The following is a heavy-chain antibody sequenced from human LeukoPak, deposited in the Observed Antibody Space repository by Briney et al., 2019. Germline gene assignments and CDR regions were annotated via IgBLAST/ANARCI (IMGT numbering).Heavy chain of an antibody. V-gene: IGHV1-18*01. CDR2: ISAYNGNT. J-gene: IGHJ4*02. D-gene: IGHD3-10*01. Sequence: ASVKVSCKASGYTFTSYGISWVRQAPGQGLEWMGWISAYNGNTTYAQKLQGRVTMTTDTSTSTAYMELRSLRSDDTAVYYCARGRYYYGSGSYSNLFDYWGQGTLVTVSS. CDR1: GYTFTSYG. CDR3: ARGRYYYGSGSYSNLFDY.